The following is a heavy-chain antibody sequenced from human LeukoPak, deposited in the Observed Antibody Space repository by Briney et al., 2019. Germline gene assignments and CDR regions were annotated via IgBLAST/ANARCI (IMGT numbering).Heavy chain of an antibody. D-gene: IGHD3-22*01. CDR3: ARGYDSSSYPTDFDY. CDR1: GGSISSGGYY. CDR2: IYYSGST. V-gene: IGHV4-31*03. Sequence: TSETLSLTCTVSGGSISSGGYYWSWMRQHPGKGLEWIGYIYYSGSTYYNPSLKSRVTISVDTSKNQFSLKLSSVTAADTAVYYCARGYDSSSYPTDFDYWGQGTLVTVSS. J-gene: IGHJ4*02.